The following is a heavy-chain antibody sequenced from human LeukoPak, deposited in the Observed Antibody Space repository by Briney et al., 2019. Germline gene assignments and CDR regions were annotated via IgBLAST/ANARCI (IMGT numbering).Heavy chain of an antibody. CDR2: IYYRSKWYS. CDR1: GDSVSGNRAT. D-gene: IGHD3-9*01. CDR3: GRAEHDWGSDY. Sequence: PSQTLSLTCAISGDSVSGNRATWNWLRQSPSRGLEWLGRIYYRSKWYSDYAVSVKGRITINPDTSKDQLSLLLNSVTPEDTAVYFCGRAEHDWGSDYWGQGTLVTVSS. V-gene: IGHV6-1*01. J-gene: IGHJ4*02.